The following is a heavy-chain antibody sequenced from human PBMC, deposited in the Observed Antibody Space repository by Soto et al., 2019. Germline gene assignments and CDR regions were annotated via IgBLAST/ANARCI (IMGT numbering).Heavy chain of an antibody. CDR1: GVTVSSDG. J-gene: IGHJ6*02. Sequence: AGSLTLACAASGVTVSSDGMHWVSQAPGKGLEWVAVISYDGSNKYYADSVNGRFTISRDNSKNTLYPQMNSLRAEDTAVYYCAKEGTGTSGGWFLYYCGMDVWGQGTTVTVSS. CDR2: ISYDGSNK. D-gene: IGHD6-19*01. V-gene: IGHV3-30*18. CDR3: AKEGTGTSGGWFLYYCGMDV.